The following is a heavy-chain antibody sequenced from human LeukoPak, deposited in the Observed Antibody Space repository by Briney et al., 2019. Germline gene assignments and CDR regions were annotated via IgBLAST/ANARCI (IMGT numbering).Heavy chain of an antibody. CDR1: GGSISSSSYY. CDR2: IYYSGST. Sequence: SETLSLTCTVSGGSISSSSYYWGWIRQPPGKGLEWIGSIYYSGSTYYNPSLKSRVTISVDTSKNQFSLKLSSVTAADTAVYYCAKGGGGYSSSWYYLGDYWGQGTLVTVSS. CDR3: AKGGGGYSSSWYYLGDY. J-gene: IGHJ4*02. V-gene: IGHV4-39*07. D-gene: IGHD6-13*01.